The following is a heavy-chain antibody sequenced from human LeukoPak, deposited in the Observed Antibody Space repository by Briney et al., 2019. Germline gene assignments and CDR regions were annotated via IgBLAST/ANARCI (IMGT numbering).Heavy chain of an antibody. D-gene: IGHD3-3*01. CDR1: GFTFSSYA. Sequence: GGSLRLSXAASGFTFSSYAMSWVSQAPGKGLEWVSAISGSGGSTYYADSVKGRFTISRDNSKNTLYLQMNSLRAEDTAVYYCAKDLELRFLEWLRPFDYWGQGTLVTVSS. CDR2: ISGSGGST. J-gene: IGHJ4*02. CDR3: AKDLELRFLEWLRPFDY. V-gene: IGHV3-23*01.